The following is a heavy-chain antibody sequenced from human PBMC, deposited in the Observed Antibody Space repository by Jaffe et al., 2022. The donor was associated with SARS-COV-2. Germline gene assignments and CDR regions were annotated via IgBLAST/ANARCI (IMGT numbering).Heavy chain of an antibody. V-gene: IGHV5-51*01. CDR2: IYPGDSDT. Sequence: ELQLVQSGAEVKKPGESLKISCEGSGYRFTSYWIGWVRQMPGKGLEWVGMIYPGDSDTRYSPSFEGQVTISADKSLSTAYLQWSSLKASDTAMYYCARLLYHFWNGNDYLFYGMDVWGQGTTVTVTS. CDR1: GYRFTSYW. J-gene: IGHJ6*02. D-gene: IGHD3-3*01. CDR3: ARLLYHFWNGNDYLFYGMDV.